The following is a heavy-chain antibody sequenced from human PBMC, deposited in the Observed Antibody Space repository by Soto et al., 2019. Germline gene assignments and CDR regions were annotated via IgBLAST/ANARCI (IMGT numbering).Heavy chain of an antibody. V-gene: IGHV1-18*01. CDR2: ISTYRGDT. J-gene: IGHJ5*02. Sequence: QVHLVQSGVEVKTPGASVKVSCQASGYTFFTYDISWVRQAPGQGLEWMGWISTYRGDTKYAQKFQGRVSMTTDTSTTTAYLELRSLRSDDTAVYYCARRHGPTTSENWFEPWGQGTLVTVSS. CDR3: ARRHGPTTSENWFEP. CDR1: GYTFFTYD. D-gene: IGHD5-12*01.